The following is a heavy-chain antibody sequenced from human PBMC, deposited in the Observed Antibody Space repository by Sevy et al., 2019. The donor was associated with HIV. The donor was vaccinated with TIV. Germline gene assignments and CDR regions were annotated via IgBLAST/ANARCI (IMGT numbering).Heavy chain of an antibody. Sequence: ASVKVSCKASGYTFTSYDINWVRQATGQGLEWMGWMNPNSGNTGYAQKFQGRVTMTRNTSISTAYMELSSLRSEDTAVYYCARWSSSWLIYYCYYGMDVWGQGTTVTVSS. CDR2: MNPNSGNT. J-gene: IGHJ6*02. CDR1: GYTFTSYD. CDR3: ARWSSSWLIYYCYYGMDV. D-gene: IGHD6-13*01. V-gene: IGHV1-8*01.